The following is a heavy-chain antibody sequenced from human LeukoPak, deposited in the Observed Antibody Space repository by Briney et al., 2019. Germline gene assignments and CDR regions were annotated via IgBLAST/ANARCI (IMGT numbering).Heavy chain of an antibody. D-gene: IGHD6-13*01. J-gene: IGHJ6*02. Sequence: PSETLSLTCAVYGGSFSGYYWSWIRQPPGKGLEWIGEINHSGSTNYNPSRKSRVTISVDTSKNQFSLKLSSVTAADTAVYYCARLNGGSSWSHYYYYGMDVWGQGTTVTVSS. CDR1: GGSFSGYY. V-gene: IGHV4-34*01. CDR3: ARLNGGSSWSHYYYYGMDV. CDR2: INHSGST.